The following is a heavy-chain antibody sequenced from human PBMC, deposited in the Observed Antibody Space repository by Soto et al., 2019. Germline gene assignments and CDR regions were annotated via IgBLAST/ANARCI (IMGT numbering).Heavy chain of an antibody. CDR3: AKRTVGWYFDL. D-gene: IGHD4-17*01. V-gene: IGHV3-23*01. CDR1: GFTFSSYS. Sequence: EVQLLEAGGGLVQPGGSLRLSCAASGFTFSSYSMNWVRQSPGKGLEWFSVISGSGGSTYYAYGVKGRFTISSDNSKNTLYLQMISLRADDTAVYYCAKRTVGWYFDLWGRGTLVTVSS. CDR2: ISGSGGST. J-gene: IGHJ2*01.